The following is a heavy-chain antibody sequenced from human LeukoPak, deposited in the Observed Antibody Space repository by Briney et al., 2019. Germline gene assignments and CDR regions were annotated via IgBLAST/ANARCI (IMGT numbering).Heavy chain of an antibody. Sequence: PSETLSLTCTVSGGSISSYYWSWIRQPPGKGLEWIAYIYYSGSTNYNPSLKSRATISVDTSKNQFSLKLTSVTAADTAVYYCARHESSSSFPLYHWGQGTLVTDSS. V-gene: IGHV4-59*08. CDR1: GGSISSYY. J-gene: IGHJ5*02. CDR3: ARHESSSSFPLYH. D-gene: IGHD6-6*01. CDR2: IYYSGST.